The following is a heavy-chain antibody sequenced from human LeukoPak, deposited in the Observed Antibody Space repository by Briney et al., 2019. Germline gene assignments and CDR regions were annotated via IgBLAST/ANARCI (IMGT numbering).Heavy chain of an antibody. CDR1: GGSIGGGGYY. CDR2: IHYSGST. D-gene: IGHD3-3*01. Sequence: SQTLSLTCSVSGGSIGGGGYYWSWIRQHPGKGLGLIGYIHYSGSTYYNPSLVSRVTISMDTSKNQFSLKLSSVTAADTAVYYCARLITIFGVVSWDAFDIWGQGTMVTVSS. J-gene: IGHJ3*02. CDR3: ARLITIFGVVSWDAFDI. V-gene: IGHV4-31*03.